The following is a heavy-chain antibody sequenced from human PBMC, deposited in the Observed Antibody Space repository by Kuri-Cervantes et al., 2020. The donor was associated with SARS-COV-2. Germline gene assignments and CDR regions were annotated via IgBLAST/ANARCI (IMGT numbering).Heavy chain of an antibody. CDR2: ISGSGGAT. CDR1: GFTFSSHA. D-gene: IGHD5-12*01. CDR3: AKPLGYSGYDPPDY. Sequence: ETLSLTCAPSGFTFSSHAMIWVRQAPGKGLEWVSSISGSGGATYYADSAKGRFTISRDNSKNTLSLQMNSLRAEDTAVYYCAKPLGYSGYDPPDYWGQGTLVTVSS. J-gene: IGHJ4*02. V-gene: IGHV3-23*01.